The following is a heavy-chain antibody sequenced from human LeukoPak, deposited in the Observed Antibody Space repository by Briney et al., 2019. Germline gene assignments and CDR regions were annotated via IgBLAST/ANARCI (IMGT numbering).Heavy chain of an antibody. CDR2: IKQDGSER. J-gene: IGHJ4*02. V-gene: IGHV3-7*04. Sequence: GALRLSCAASGFTFSSYWMSWVRQAPGKGLEWVANIKQDGSERYYVDSVKGRFTISRDNAKNSLYLQMNSLRAVDTAVYYCARGPSGGNGFSYWGLGTLVTVSS. D-gene: IGHD2-15*01. CDR1: GFTFSSYW. CDR3: ARGPSGGNGFSY.